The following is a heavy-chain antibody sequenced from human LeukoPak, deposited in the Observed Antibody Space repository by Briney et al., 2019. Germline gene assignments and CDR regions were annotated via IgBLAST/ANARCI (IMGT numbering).Heavy chain of an antibody. CDR3: AGETPGAGHFDY. CDR1: GGSISSYY. Sequence: SETLSLTCTVSGGSISSYYWSWIRQPPGKGLEWIGYIYYSGSTNYNPSLKSRVTMLVDTSKNQFSLKLTAVTAADTAVYYCAGETPGAGHFDYWGQGSLVTVSS. V-gene: IGHV4-59*01. J-gene: IGHJ4*02. D-gene: IGHD7-27*01. CDR2: IYYSGST.